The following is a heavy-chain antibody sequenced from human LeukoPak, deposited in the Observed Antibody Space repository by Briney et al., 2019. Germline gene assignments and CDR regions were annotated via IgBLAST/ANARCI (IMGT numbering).Heavy chain of an antibody. D-gene: IGHD4-11*01. V-gene: IGHV3-48*01. CDR1: GFIFSSYS. Sequence: GGSLRLSCAASGFIFSSYSMNWVRQAPGKGLEWVSYINSSSNTIYYADSVKGRFTISRDNAKNSLYLQMNSLRAEDTAVYYCARYYSNYYYYYYMDVWGKGTTVTISS. CDR2: INSSSNTI. J-gene: IGHJ6*03. CDR3: ARYYSNYYYYYYMDV.